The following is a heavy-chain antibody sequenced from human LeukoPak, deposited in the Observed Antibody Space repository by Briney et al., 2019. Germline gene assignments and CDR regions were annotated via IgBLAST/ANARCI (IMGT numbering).Heavy chain of an antibody. J-gene: IGHJ4*02. CDR1: GYTFSGYW. V-gene: IGHV3-74*01. Sequence: GGSLTLTCAASGYTFSGYWMLWVRQAPGKGLVWVSRISNDGTTTNYADSVKGRFTISRGNAKNTLYLQMNSLRAEDTAVYYCARDHYGSGSYWGQGALVTVSS. CDR2: ISNDGTTT. CDR3: ARDHYGSGSY. D-gene: IGHD3-10*01.